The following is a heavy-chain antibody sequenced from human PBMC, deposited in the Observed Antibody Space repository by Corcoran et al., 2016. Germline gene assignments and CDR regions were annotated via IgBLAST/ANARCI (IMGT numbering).Heavy chain of an antibody. CDR1: GFTFSSYG. Sequence: QVQLVESGGGVVQPGRSLRLSCAASGFTFSSYGMHWVRQAPGKGLEWVAVLSYDGSNQYYADSVKGRFTISRDNSKNTRYLQMNSLRAEDTAVYYCAKLGEAARGSDYWGQGTLVTGSA. CDR3: AKLGEAARGSDY. J-gene: IGHJ4*02. CDR2: LSYDGSNQ. V-gene: IGHV3-30*18. D-gene: IGHD6-6*01.